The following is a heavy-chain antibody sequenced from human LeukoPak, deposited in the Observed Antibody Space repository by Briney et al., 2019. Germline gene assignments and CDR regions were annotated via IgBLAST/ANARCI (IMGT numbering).Heavy chain of an antibody. Sequence: SVKGSCKASGGTFSSYAISWVRQAPGQGLEWMGGIITIFGTANYAQKFQGRVTITADKSTSTAYMELSSLRSEDTAVYYCAREKDGSGSYYGFDYWGQGTLVTVSS. CDR1: GGTFSSYA. J-gene: IGHJ4*02. CDR2: IITIFGTA. CDR3: AREKDGSGSYYGFDY. V-gene: IGHV1-69*06. D-gene: IGHD3-10*01.